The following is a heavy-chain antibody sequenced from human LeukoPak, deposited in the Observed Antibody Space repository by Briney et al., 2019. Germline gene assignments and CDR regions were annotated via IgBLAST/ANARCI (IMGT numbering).Heavy chain of an antibody. CDR3: ALTIPAAIDISFDY. J-gene: IGHJ4*02. D-gene: IGHD2-2*01. V-gene: IGHV2-5*02. Sequence: SGPTLVNPTQTLTLTCTFSGFSLSTSGVGVGWIRQPPGKALEWLALIYWDDDKRYSPSLKSRLTITKDTSKSQVVLTMTNMDPVDTATYYCALTIPAAIDISFDYWGQGTLVTVSS. CDR2: IYWDDDK. CDR1: GFSLSTSGVG.